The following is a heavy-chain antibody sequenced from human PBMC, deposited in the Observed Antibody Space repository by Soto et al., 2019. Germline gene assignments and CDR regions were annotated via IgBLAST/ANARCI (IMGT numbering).Heavy chain of an antibody. J-gene: IGHJ4*02. CDR2: ISYDGSNK. V-gene: IGHV3-30*18. CDR1: GFTFSSYG. CDR3: AKGAAGIDY. Sequence: QVQLVESGGGVVQPGRSLRLSCAASGFTFSSYGMHWVRQAPGKGLEWVAVISYDGSNKYYADSVKGRFTISRDNSKNTLYLQMNSLRAEDTAVYYCAKGAAGIDYLGRGTLVTVSS. D-gene: IGHD6-19*01.